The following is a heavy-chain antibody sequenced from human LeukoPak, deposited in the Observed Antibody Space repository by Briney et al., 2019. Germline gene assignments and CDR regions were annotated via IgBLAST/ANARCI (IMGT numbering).Heavy chain of an antibody. CDR1: GGSISSYY. J-gene: IGHJ4*02. CDR3: ARARGYSYGAFDY. D-gene: IGHD5-18*01. CDR2: IYYSGST. Sequence: NPSETLSLTCTASGGSISSYYWSWIRQPPGKGLEWIGNIYYSGSTNYNPTLKSRVTISVDTSKNQFSLKLSSVTAADTAVYYCARARGYSYGAFDYWGQGTLVTVSS. V-gene: IGHV4-59*01.